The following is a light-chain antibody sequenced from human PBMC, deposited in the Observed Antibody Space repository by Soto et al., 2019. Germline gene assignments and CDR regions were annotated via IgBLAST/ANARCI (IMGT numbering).Light chain of an antibody. CDR2: DVS. V-gene: IGLV2-14*01. CDR3: SSYTSSSTVV. CDR1: SSDVGGYNY. Sequence: QYALTQPASVSGSPGQSITISCTGTSSDVGGYNYVSWYQQYPGKAPKLMIYDVSNRPSGVSNRFSGSKSGNTASLTISGLQAEDEADYYCSSYTSSSTVVFGGGTKLTVL. J-gene: IGLJ2*01.